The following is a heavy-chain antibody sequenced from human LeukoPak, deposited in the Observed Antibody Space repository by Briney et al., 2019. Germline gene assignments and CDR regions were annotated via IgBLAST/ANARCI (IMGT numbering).Heavy chain of an antibody. D-gene: IGHD2-8*01. J-gene: IGHJ4*02. CDR2: INSAGNNI. V-gene: IGHV3-11*04. CDR1: GFTFSDYF. Sequence: GGSLRLSCVASGFTFSDYFMSWIRQAPGKGLEWLSFINSAGNNIYYADSVKGRFTISRDNSKETLYLEMNSLRVEDTAIYYCATSGVFDYWGQGTLVAVSS. CDR3: ATSGVFDY.